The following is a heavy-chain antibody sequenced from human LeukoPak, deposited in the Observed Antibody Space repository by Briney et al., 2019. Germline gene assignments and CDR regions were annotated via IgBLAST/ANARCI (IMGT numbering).Heavy chain of an antibody. Sequence: ASVKVSCKASGYTFTSYDINWVRQATGQGLEWMGWMNPNSGNTGYAQKFQGRVTITRNTSISTAYMELSSLRSEDTAVYYCARGFAYFYVSGSYYTQPLYYMAVWGKGPRSPSP. D-gene: IGHD3-10*01. CDR1: GYTFTSYD. CDR3: ARGFAYFYVSGSYYTQPLYYMAV. CDR2: MNPNSGNT. J-gene: IGHJ6*03. V-gene: IGHV1-8*03.